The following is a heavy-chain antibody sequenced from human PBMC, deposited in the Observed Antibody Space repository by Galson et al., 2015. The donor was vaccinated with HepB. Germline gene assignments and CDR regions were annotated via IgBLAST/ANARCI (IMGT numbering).Heavy chain of an antibody. CDR1: GFTFSSYA. D-gene: IGHD3-3*01. Sequence: SLRLSCAASGFTFSSYAMSWVRQAPGKGLEWVSAISGSGGSTYYADSVKGRFTISRDNSKNTLYLQMNSLRAEDTAVYYCASPVFTIFGVVTQGDYYYYGMDVWGQGTTVTVSS. CDR3: ASPVFTIFGVVTQGDYYYYGMDV. CDR2: ISGSGGST. V-gene: IGHV3-23*01. J-gene: IGHJ6*02.